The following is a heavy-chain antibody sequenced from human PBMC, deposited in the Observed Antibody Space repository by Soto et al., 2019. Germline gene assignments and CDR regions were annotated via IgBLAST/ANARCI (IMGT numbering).Heavy chain of an antibody. CDR1: GFTFSLYS. D-gene: IGHD6-13*01. J-gene: IGHJ4*02. CDR3: VRARPINSRLDY. V-gene: IGHV3-21*06. CDR2: ISSTSTYI. Sequence: GGSLRLSCAASGFTFSLYSMIWVRRAPGKGLEWVSSISSTSTYIYFADSLKGRLTISRDYAKNSLFLQMDSLRAEDTAIYYWVRARPINSRLDYWGQETLVAVSS.